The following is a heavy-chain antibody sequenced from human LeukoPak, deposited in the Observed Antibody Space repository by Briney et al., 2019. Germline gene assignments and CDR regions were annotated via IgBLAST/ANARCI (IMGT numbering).Heavy chain of an antibody. CDR3: ARGPYSYDSSGAFDI. D-gene: IGHD3-22*01. J-gene: IGHJ3*02. Sequence: PSETLSPTCTVSGDSISSGDYYWSWIRQPAGKGLEWIGRISSSGSTNYNPSLKSRVTISVDTSKNQFSLELSSVTAADTAVYFCARGPYSYDSSGAFDIWGQGTMVTVSS. V-gene: IGHV4-61*02. CDR1: GDSISSGDYY. CDR2: ISSSGST.